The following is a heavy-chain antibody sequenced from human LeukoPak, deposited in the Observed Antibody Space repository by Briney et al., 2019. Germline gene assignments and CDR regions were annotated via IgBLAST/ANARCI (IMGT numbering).Heavy chain of an antibody. V-gene: IGHV1-69*05. Sequence: GASVKVSCKASGGTFSSYAISWVRQAPGQGLEWMGRIIPIFGTANYAQKFQGRVTITTDESTSTAYMELSSLRSEDTAVYYCARDLYLRRDGYNHGYYYMDVWGKGTTVTVSS. CDR2: IIPIFGTA. CDR1: GGTFSSYA. D-gene: IGHD5-24*01. J-gene: IGHJ6*03. CDR3: ARDLYLRRDGYNHGYYYMDV.